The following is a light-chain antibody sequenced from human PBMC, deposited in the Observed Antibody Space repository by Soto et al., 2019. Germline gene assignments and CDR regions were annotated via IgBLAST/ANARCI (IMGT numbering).Light chain of an antibody. Sequence: VLTQSPGTLSLSPRERATLSCRASQSVDSEYLAWYQQKPGQAPRLLIYGTSNRATGIPDRFSGSGSGTDITLTISRLEPEDSAVFFCQQYGGSPPTFGQGTNLEIK. J-gene: IGKJ2*01. CDR1: QSVDSEY. CDR3: QQYGGSPPT. CDR2: GTS. V-gene: IGKV3-20*01.